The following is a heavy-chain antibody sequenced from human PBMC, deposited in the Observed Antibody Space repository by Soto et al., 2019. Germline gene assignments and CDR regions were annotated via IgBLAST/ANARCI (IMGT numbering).Heavy chain of an antibody. V-gene: IGHV3-30*18. CDR3: AKLGTSGSYSYYYYYGMDV. Sequence: QVQLVESGGGVVQPGRSLRLSCAASGFTFSNYGMHWVRQAPGKGLEWVAVISYDGSNEYYADSVKGRFTISRDNSNNTLYLQMNSLRAEDTAVYYCAKLGTSGSYSYYYYYGMDVWGQGTTVTVSS. J-gene: IGHJ6*02. CDR1: GFTFSNYG. CDR2: ISYDGSNE. D-gene: IGHD1-26*01.